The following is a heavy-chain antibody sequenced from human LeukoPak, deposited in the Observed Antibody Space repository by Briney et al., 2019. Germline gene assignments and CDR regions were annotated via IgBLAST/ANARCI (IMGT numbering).Heavy chain of an antibody. V-gene: IGHV3-21*01. CDR3: ARDYAKTGYCSGTSCPDAFDF. CDR2: ISSSSSYI. J-gene: IGHJ3*01. D-gene: IGHD2-2*03. Sequence: GGSLRLSCAASGFTFSSYSMNWVRQAPGKGLEWVSSISSSSSYIYYADSVKGRFTISRDNAKNSLYLQMNSLRAEDTAVYYCARDYAKTGYCSGTSCPDAFDFWGQGTMVTVS. CDR1: GFTFSSYS.